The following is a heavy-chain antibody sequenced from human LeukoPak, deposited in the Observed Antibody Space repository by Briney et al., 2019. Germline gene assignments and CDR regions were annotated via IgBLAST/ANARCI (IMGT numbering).Heavy chain of an antibody. CDR3: AREEVIAAAGTSYYYGMDV. J-gene: IGHJ6*02. CDR1: GFTFSSYG. Sequence: GGSLRLSCAASGFTFSSYGMNWVRQAPGKGLEWVSSISSSSSYIYYADSVKGRFTISRDNAKNSLYLQMNSLRAEDTAVYYCAREEVIAAAGTSYYYGMDVWGQGTTVTVSS. CDR2: ISSSSSYI. D-gene: IGHD6-13*01. V-gene: IGHV3-21*01.